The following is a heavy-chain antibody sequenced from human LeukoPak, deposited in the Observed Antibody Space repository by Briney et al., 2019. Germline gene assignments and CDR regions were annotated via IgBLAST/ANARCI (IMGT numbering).Heavy chain of an antibody. CDR2: ISSSSSYI. CDR1: GFTFSSYA. J-gene: IGHJ4*02. Sequence: GGSLRLSCAASGFTFSSYAMSWVRQAPGKGLEWVSSISSSSSYIYYADSVKGRFTISRDNAKNSLYLQMNSLRAEDTAVYYCARDGTDSFDYWGQGTLVTVSS. V-gene: IGHV3-21*01. CDR3: ARDGTDSFDY.